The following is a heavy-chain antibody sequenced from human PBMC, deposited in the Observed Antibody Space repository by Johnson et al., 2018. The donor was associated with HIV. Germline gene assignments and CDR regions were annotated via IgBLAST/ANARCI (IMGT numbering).Heavy chain of an antibody. J-gene: IGHJ3*02. V-gene: IGHV3-74*01. Sequence: VQLVESGGGLVQPGGSLRLSCGASGFTFSDHWMQWVRQAPGKGLVWVSRINSDGSSTSYADSVKGRFTISRDNAKNTLYLQMNSLRAEDTAVYYCARGTPYGGNSWDFDIWGQGTMVTVSS. CDR1: GFTFSDHW. CDR3: ARGTPYGGNSWDFDI. CDR2: INSDGSST. D-gene: IGHD4-23*01.